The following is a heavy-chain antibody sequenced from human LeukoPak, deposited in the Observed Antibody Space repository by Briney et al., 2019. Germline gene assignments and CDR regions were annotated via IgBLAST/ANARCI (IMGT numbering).Heavy chain of an antibody. V-gene: IGHV3-30-3*01. CDR3: AREEVKSFDN. CDR2: ISYDGSNK. J-gene: IGHJ4*02. Sequence: QSGGSLRLSCAASGFTFSSYAMHWVRQAPGKGLEWVAVISYDGSNKYYADSVKGRFTISRDNSKNTLYLQMNSLRAEDTAVYYCAREEVKSFDNWGQGTLVTVSS. CDR1: GFTFSSYA.